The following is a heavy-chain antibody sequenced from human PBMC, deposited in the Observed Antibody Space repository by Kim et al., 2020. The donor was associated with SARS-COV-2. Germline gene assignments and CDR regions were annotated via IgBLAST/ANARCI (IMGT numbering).Heavy chain of an antibody. J-gene: IGHJ2*01. V-gene: IGHV4-34*01. CDR1: GGSFSGYY. D-gene: IGHD3-10*01. CDR3: ARGEYGDVDWYFDL. CDR2: INHSGST. Sequence: SETLSLTCAVYGGSFSGYYWSWIRQPPGKGLEWIGEINHSGSTNYNPSLKSRVTISVDTSKNQFSLKLSSVTAADTAVYYCARGEYGDVDWYFDLWGRGTLVTVSS.